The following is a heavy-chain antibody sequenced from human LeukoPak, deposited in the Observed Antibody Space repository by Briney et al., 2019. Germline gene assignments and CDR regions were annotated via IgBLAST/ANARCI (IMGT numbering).Heavy chain of an antibody. D-gene: IGHD2-21*02. CDR3: VKDRLAYCGGDCLTCQH. Sequence: GGSLRLSCTASGFTFDDYAMHWFRQTPGKGLEWVSGINWNSVSIGYADSVKGRFTISRDNAENSLYLQMNSLRAEDTALYYCVKDRLAYCGGDCLTCQHWGQGTLVTVSS. V-gene: IGHV3-9*01. CDR1: GFTFDDYA. CDR2: INWNSVSI. J-gene: IGHJ1*01.